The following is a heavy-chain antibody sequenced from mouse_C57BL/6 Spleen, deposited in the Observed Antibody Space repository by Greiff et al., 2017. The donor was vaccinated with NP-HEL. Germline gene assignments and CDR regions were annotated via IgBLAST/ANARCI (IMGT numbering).Heavy chain of an antibody. J-gene: IGHJ2*01. D-gene: IGHD1-2*01. V-gene: IGHV5-6*01. CDR3: ARRRLFDY. CDR1: GFTFSSYG. Sequence: EVQLVESGGDLVKPGGSLKLSCAASGFTFSSYGMSWVRQTPDKRLEWVATISSGGSYTYYPDSVKGRFTISRDNAKNTLYLQMSSLKSEDTAMYYCARRRLFDYLGQGTTLTVSS. CDR2: ISSGGSYT.